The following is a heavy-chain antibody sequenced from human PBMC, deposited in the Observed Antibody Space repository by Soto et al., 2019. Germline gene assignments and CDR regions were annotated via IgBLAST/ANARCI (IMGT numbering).Heavy chain of an antibody. CDR2: MNPNSGNT. D-gene: IGHD2-2*01. CDR3: ASPNTQYCSSTSCYFGY. CDR1: GYTFTSYD. J-gene: IGHJ4*02. V-gene: IGHV1-8*01. Sequence: ASVKVSCKASGYTFTSYDINWVRQATGQGLEWMGWMNPNSGNTGYAQKFQGRVTTTRNTSISTAYMELSSLRSEDTAVYYCASPNTQYCSSTSCYFGYWGQGTLVTVSS.